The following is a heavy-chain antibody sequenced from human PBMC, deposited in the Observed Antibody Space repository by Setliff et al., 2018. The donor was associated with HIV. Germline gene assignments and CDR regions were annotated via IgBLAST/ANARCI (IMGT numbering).Heavy chain of an antibody. CDR3: AKDGPAVDTAKDY. Sequence: SVKVSCKASGGTFSSYAINWVRQAPGQGLEWMGGIIPMFGTLNFAQKFQGRVTITTDESTSTAYMELNSLRSEDAAVYYCAKDGPAVDTAKDYWGQGTLVTVSS. V-gene: IGHV1-69*05. J-gene: IGHJ4*02. D-gene: IGHD5-18*01. CDR1: GGTFSSYA. CDR2: IIPMFGTL.